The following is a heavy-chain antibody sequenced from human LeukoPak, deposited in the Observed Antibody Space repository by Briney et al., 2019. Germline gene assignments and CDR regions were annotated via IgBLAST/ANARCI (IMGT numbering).Heavy chain of an antibody. J-gene: IGHJ3*02. V-gene: IGHV1-18*01. CDR3: ARDMKQWLADAFDI. Sequence: ASVKVSCKASGYTFTNYGISWVRQAPGQGLEWMGWISPYNGNANYAQNFQGRVTLTTDTSTSTAYMDLRNLSPDDTAVYYCARDMKQWLADAFDIWGQGTTVTVSS. D-gene: IGHD6-19*01. CDR2: ISPYNGNA. CDR1: GYTFTNYG.